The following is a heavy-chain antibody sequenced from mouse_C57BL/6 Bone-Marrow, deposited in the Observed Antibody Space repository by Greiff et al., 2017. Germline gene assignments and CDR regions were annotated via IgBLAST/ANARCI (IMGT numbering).Heavy chain of an antibody. D-gene: IGHD3-2*02. CDR3: AIQEGSAY. CDR1: GYTFTSYW. CDR2: IHPSDSDT. Sequence: IQLQQPGAELVKPGASVKVSCKASGYTFTSYWMHWVKQRPGQGLEWIGRIHPSDSDTNYNQKFKGKATLTVDKSSSTADMQLSSLTSEDSAVYYCAIQEGSAYWGQGTLVTVSA. V-gene: IGHV1-74*01. J-gene: IGHJ3*01.